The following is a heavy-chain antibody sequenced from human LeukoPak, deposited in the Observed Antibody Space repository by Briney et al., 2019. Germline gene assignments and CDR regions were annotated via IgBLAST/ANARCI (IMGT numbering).Heavy chain of an antibody. J-gene: IGHJ5*02. V-gene: IGHV4-4*08. Sequence: KPSETLSLTCTVSGGSISSYYWSWIRQPPGKGLEWIGRIYTSGSTNYNPSLKSRVTISVDTSKNQFSLKLSSVTAADTAVYYCASQNGSGTKKFDPWGQGTLVTVSS. CDR1: GGSISSYY. CDR3: ASQNGSGTKKFDP. D-gene: IGHD3-10*01. CDR2: IYTSGST.